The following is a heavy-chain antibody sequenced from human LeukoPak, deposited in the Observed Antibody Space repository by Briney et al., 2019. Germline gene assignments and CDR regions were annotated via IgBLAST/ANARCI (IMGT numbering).Heavy chain of an antibody. Sequence: ASVKVSCKASGYTFTNYHISWVRQAPGQGLEWMGWINPNSGGTNYAQKFQGRVTMTRDTSISTAYMELSRLRSDDTAVYYCASARPNDYGDHGGWFDPWGQGTLVTVSS. CDR2: INPNSGGT. D-gene: IGHD4-17*01. J-gene: IGHJ5*02. CDR3: ASARPNDYGDHGGWFDP. V-gene: IGHV1-2*02. CDR1: GYTFTNYH.